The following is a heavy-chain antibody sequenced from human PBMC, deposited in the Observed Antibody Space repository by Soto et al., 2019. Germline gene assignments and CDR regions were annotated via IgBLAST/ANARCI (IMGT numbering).Heavy chain of an antibody. V-gene: IGHV4-31*03. CDR2: IYYSGST. CDR1: GGSISSGGYY. Sequence: PSETLSLTCTVSGGSISSGGYYWSWIRQHPGKGLEWIGYIYYSGSTYYNPSLKSRVTISVDTSKNQFSLKLSSVTAADTAVYYCSRGNRLHLFDYWGQGTLVTVSS. D-gene: IGHD2-15*01. J-gene: IGHJ4*02. CDR3: SRGNRLHLFDY.